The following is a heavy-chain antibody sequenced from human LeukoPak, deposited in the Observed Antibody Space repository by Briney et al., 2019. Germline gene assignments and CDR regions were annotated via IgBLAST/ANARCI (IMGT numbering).Heavy chain of an antibody. CDR1: GLTVSSNY. V-gene: IGHV3-66*01. CDR3: ARDQLSVGASDY. D-gene: IGHD1-26*01. Sequence: GGSPRLSWAASGLTVSSNYMSWVRQASGKGLEWVSVIYSGGSTYYADSVKGRFTISRDNSKNTLYLQMNSLRAEDTAVYYCARDQLSVGASDYWGQGTLVTVSS. CDR2: IYSGGST. J-gene: IGHJ4*02.